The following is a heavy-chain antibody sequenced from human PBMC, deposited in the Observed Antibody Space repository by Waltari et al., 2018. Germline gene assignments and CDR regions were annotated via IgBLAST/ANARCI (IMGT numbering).Heavy chain of an antibody. CDR1: GGSFSGYY. J-gene: IGHJ4*02. Sequence: QVQLQQWGAGLLKPSETLSLTCAVYGGSFSGYYWRWIRQPPGKGLEWIGEINHSGSTNYNPSLKSRVTISVDTSKNQFSLKLSSVTAADTAVYYCASTGADTAMVLVDYWGQGTLVTVSS. CDR3: ASTGADTAMVLVDY. CDR2: INHSGST. V-gene: IGHV4-34*01. D-gene: IGHD5-18*01.